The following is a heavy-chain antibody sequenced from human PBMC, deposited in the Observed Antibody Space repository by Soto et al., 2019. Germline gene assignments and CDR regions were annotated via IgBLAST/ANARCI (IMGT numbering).Heavy chain of an antibody. J-gene: IGHJ6*03. CDR3: EKGLGAAAGTPYYYYYYMDV. V-gene: IGHV3-23*01. CDR1: GFTFSSYA. D-gene: IGHD6-13*01. Sequence: GGSLRLSCAASGFTFSSYAMSWVRQAPGKGLEWVSAISGSGGSTYYADSVKGRITISRDNSKNTLYLQMNSLRAEDTAVYYLEKGLGAAAGTPYYYYYYMDVWGKGTTVTVSS. CDR2: ISGSGGST.